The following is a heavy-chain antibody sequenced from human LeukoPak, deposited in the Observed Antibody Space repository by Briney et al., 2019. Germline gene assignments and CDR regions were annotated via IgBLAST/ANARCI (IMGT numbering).Heavy chain of an antibody. CDR2: IKSNTDGGTT. V-gene: IGHV3-15*01. Sequence: GGSLRLSCAASGFTFSNAWMSWVRQVPGKGLEWVGRIKSNTDGGTTDYAAPVKGRFTISRDDSKNTLYLQMNSLKTEDTAIYYCHTIADAGHCDFWGQGTLATVSS. CDR1: GFTFSNAW. J-gene: IGHJ4*02. D-gene: IGHD6-13*01. CDR3: HTIADAGHCDF.